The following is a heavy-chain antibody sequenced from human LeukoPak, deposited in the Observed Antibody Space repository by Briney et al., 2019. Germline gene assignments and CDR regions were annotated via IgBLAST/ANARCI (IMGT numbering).Heavy chain of an antibody. J-gene: IGHJ4*02. Sequence: GGPLRLSCAASGFTFSSYWMSWVRQAPGKGLEWVANIKQDGSEKYYVDSVKGRFTISRDNAKNSLYLQMNSLRAEDTAVYYCARDGHYDRKVGDYWGQGTLVTVSS. CDR1: GFTFSSYW. D-gene: IGHD3-22*01. CDR2: IKQDGSEK. CDR3: ARDGHYDRKVGDY. V-gene: IGHV3-7*01.